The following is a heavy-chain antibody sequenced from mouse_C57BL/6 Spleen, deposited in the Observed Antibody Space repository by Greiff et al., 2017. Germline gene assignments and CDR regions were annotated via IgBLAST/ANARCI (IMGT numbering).Heavy chain of an antibody. D-gene: IGHD1-1*01. J-gene: IGHJ2*01. V-gene: IGHV1-39*01. Sequence: EVQLLQSGPELVKPGASVKISCKASGYSFTDYNMNWVNQSKGKSLEWIGVINPNYGTTSYTQKFKGKATLTVDQSYSTGYLQLNSLTSEDSAMYYCARSITTGVDFDDWGQGATLTV. CDR2: INPNYGTT. CDR3: ARSITTGVDFDD. CDR1: GYSFTDYN.